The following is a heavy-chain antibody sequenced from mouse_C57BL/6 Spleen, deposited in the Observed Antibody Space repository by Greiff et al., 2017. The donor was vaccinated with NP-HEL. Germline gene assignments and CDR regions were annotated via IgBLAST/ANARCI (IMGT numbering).Heavy chain of an antibody. J-gene: IGHJ4*01. CDR2: INYDGSST. CDR3: ARRRGRQLRLRPAMDY. V-gene: IGHV5-16*01. D-gene: IGHD3-2*02. CDR1: GFTFSDYY. Sequence: EVMLVESEGGLVQPGSSMKLSCTASGFTFSDYYMAWVRQVPEKGLEWVANINYDGSSTYYLDSLKSRFIISRDNAKNILYLQMSSLKSEDTATYYCARRRGRQLRLRPAMDYWGQGTSVTVSS.